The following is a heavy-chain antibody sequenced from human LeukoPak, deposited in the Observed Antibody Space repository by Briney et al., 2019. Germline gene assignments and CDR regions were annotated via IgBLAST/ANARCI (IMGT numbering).Heavy chain of an antibody. CDR1: GYTFTSYG. CDR3: AREELVRYYFDY. J-gene: IGHJ4*02. Sequence: ASVKVSCKASGYTFTSYGISWVRQAPGQGLEWMGWISAYNGNTNYAQTLQGRVTMTTDTSTSTAYLQLRSLRADDTAVYYCAREELVRYYFDYWGQGTLVTVSS. CDR2: ISAYNGNT. V-gene: IGHV1-18*01. D-gene: IGHD6-6*01.